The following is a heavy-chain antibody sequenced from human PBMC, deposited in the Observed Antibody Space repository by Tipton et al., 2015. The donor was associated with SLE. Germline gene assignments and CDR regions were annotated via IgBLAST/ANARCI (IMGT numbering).Heavy chain of an antibody. CDR2: ISDGGGT. CDR1: GGSISTNY. V-gene: IGHV4-59*01. D-gene: IGHD2-15*01. CDR3: ARAEGSWDAFDI. Sequence: TLSLTCSVSGGSISTNYWIWIRQPPGKGLEWIGYISDGGGTNYNPSLKSRVTISIDPAKNQLSLTLSSVTAADTAVYYCARAEGSWDAFDIWGQGTLVTVSS. J-gene: IGHJ3*02.